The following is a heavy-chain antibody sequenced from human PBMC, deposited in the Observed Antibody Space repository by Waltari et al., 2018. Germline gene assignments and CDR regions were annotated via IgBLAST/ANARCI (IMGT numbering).Heavy chain of an antibody. CDR2: IKPEGIEK. V-gene: IGHV3-7*01. J-gene: IGHJ4*01. D-gene: IGHD1-7*01. CDR3: ARHINYARDY. Sequence: EVQLVESGGGLVQPGGSLRLSCAASGFSFSNAGMCWDRQAPGKGVGWVDSIKPEGIEKTYVDSVKGRFTISRDNDENSLYLQMNSLRAEDTGVYYCARHINYARDYWGHGTLVTVSS. CDR1: GFSFSNAG.